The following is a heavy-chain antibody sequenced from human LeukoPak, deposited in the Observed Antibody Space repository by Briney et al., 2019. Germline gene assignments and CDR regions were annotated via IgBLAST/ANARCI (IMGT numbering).Heavy chain of an antibody. D-gene: IGHD3-22*01. CDR3: ARTKDYYYDSSGYYGY. Sequence: GGSLRLSCAASGFTFSDYYMSWIRQAPGKGLEWVSYISSSGSTIYYADSVKGRFTISRDNAKYSLYLQMNSLRAEDTAVYYCARTKDYYYDSSGYYGYWGQGTLVTVSS. CDR2: ISSSGSTI. J-gene: IGHJ4*02. CDR1: GFTFSDYY. V-gene: IGHV3-11*04.